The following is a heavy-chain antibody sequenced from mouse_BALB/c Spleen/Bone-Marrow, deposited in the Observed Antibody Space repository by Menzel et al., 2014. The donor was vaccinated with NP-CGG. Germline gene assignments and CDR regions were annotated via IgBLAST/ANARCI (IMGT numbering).Heavy chain of an antibody. CDR3: AHRYDVAMDY. D-gene: IGHD2-14*01. CDR1: GFDFSRYW. V-gene: IGHV4-1*02. J-gene: IGHJ4*01. CDR2: INPDSSTI. Sequence: EVKLMESGGGLVRPGGSLKLSCAASGFDFSRYWMSWVRQAPGKGLEWIGEINPDSSTINYTPSLKDKFIISRDNAKNTLYLQMSKVRSEDTALYYCAHRYDVAMDYWGQGTSVTVSS.